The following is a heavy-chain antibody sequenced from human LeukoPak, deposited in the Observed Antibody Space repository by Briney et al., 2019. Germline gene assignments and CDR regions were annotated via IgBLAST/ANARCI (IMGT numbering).Heavy chain of an antibody. Sequence: GESLKISCKGSGYSFTSYWIGWVRQMPGKGLEWMGIIYPGDSDARYSPSFQGQVTISADKSISTAYLQWSSLRASDTAMYYCARLPGNLRPRTQALYYYYGMDVWGQGTTVTVSS. CDR1: GYSFTSYW. CDR2: IYPGDSDA. J-gene: IGHJ6*02. V-gene: IGHV5-51*01. D-gene: IGHD1-26*01. CDR3: ARLPGNLRPRTQALYYYYGMDV.